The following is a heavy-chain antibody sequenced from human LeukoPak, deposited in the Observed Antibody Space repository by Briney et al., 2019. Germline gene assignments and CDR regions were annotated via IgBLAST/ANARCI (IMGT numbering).Heavy chain of an antibody. D-gene: IGHD2-21*02. CDR3: ARDFLDPAHCGGDCYPDY. J-gene: IGHJ4*02. Sequence: GGSLRLSCAASGFTFSSYWMSWVRQAPGKGLEWVANIKKDGSGKYYVDSVKGRFTISRDNAKKSLYLQMNSLRAEDTAVYYCARDFLDPAHCGGDCYPDYWGQGTLVTVSS. CDR1: GFTFSSYW. V-gene: IGHV3-7*01. CDR2: IKKDGSGK.